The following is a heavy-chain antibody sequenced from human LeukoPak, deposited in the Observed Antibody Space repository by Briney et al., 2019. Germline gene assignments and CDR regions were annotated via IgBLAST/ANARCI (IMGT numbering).Heavy chain of an antibody. D-gene: IGHD4-17*01. V-gene: IGHV3-7*01. CDR3: ARDGDYFSESHDY. CDR2: IKQDGSEK. J-gene: IGHJ4*02. CDR1: GFTFSRYW. Sequence: PGGSLRLSCAASGFTFSRYWMSWVRQAPGKGLEWVANIKQDGSEKYYVDSVKGRFTISRDNAKNSLYLQMNSLRAEDTAVYYCARDGDYFSESHDYWGQGTLVTVSS.